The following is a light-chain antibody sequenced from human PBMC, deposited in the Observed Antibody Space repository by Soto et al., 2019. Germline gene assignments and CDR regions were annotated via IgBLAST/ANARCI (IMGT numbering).Light chain of an antibody. Sequence: EIVLTQSPGTLSLSPGERATLSCRASQSVSSSYLAWYQQRPGQAPRPLIYGASSRAIGIPDRFSGSGSGKDFTLTIGRLEPEDFAVYYCQQYGSSPWRFGQGPKVEIK. CDR3: QQYGSSPWR. CDR1: QSVSSSY. V-gene: IGKV3-20*01. CDR2: GAS. J-gene: IGKJ1*01.